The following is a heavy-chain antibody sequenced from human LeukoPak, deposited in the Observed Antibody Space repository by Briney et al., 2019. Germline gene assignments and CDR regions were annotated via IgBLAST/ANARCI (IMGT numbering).Heavy chain of an antibody. D-gene: IGHD1-26*01. J-gene: IGHJ4*02. V-gene: IGHV3-23*05. CDR2: IKSTGSST. CDR3: AKHRWGVGATYYFDY. CDR1: GFTFSSYA. Sequence: GGSLRLSCAASGFTFSSYAMSWVRQAPGKGLEWVSSIKSTGSSTYYGDAVKGRFTISRDNSKNTLYLQMNSLRAEDTAVYYCAKHRWGVGATYYFDYWGQGTLVTVSS.